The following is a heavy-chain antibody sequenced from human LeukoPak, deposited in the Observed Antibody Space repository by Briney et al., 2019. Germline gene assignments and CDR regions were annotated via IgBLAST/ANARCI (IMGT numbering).Heavy chain of an antibody. Sequence: SVKVSCXASGGTFSSYAISWVRQAPGQGLEWMGRIIPIFGTANYAQKFQGRVTITTDESTSTAYMELSSLRSEDTAVYYCAREVQLWFGAFDYWGQGTLVTVSS. CDR1: GGTFSSYA. CDR3: AREVQLWFGAFDY. CDR2: IIPIFGTA. V-gene: IGHV1-69*05. D-gene: IGHD5-18*01. J-gene: IGHJ4*02.